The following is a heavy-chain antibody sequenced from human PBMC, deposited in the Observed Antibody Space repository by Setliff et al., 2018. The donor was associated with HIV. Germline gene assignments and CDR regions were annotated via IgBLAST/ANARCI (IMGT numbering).Heavy chain of an antibody. J-gene: IGHJ1*01. CDR2: ISAYNGNT. CDR3: ARLMAADYYDTSGYFHH. Sequence: RASVKVSCKASGYTFTSYDISWVRQAPGQGLEWMGWISAYNGNTNYAQKLQGRVTMTTDTSTSTAYMELSSLKSDDTALYFCARLMAADYYDTSGYFHHWGQGTLVTVPQ. V-gene: IGHV1-18*01. D-gene: IGHD3-22*01. CDR1: GYTFTSYD.